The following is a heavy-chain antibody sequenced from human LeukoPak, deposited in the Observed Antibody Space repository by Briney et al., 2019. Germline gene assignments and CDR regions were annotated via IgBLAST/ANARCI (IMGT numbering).Heavy chain of an antibody. CDR3: ARGGVILTGYSHTQYGMDV. CDR2: ISYDGSNK. Sequence: GRSLRLSCAASGFTFSSYAMHWVRQAPGKGLEWVAVISYDGSNKYYADSVKGRFTISRDNSKNTLYLQMNSLRAEDTAVYYCARGGVILTGYSHTQYGMDVWGQGTTVTVSS. CDR1: GFTFSSYA. J-gene: IGHJ6*02. D-gene: IGHD3-9*01. V-gene: IGHV3-30*04.